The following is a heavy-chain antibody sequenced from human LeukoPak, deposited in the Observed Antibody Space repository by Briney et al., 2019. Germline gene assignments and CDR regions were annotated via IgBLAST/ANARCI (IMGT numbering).Heavy chain of an antibody. J-gene: IGHJ4*02. V-gene: IGHV4-59*04. Sequence: SETLSLTCTVSGGSISSYYWSWIRQPPGKGLEWIGSIYHSGSTYYNPSLKSRVTISVDTSKNQFSLKLSSVTAADTAVYYCAKGDPYDYWGQGTLVTVSS. CDR2: IYHSGST. CDR3: AKGDPYDY. CDR1: GGSISSYY.